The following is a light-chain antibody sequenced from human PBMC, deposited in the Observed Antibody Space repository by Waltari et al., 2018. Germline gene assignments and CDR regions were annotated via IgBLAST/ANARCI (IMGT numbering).Light chain of an antibody. V-gene: IGKV1-39*01. J-gene: IGKJ4*01. CDR2: SAY. CDR3: QHYNNLPLT. CDR1: RDIYTY. Sequence: DIQMTQSPSSLSASVGDRVTITCRASRDIYTYLNWYQQKPGKAPKLLIFSAYRLESGVPSRFSGSGSGTEFTLTISSLQPEDFATYYCQHYNNLPLTFGGGTKVEIK.